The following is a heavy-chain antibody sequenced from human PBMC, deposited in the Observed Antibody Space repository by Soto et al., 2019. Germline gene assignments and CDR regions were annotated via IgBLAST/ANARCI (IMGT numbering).Heavy chain of an antibody. Sequence: GGSLRLSCAASGFTFRNYGMHWVRQAPGKGLEWVAVIWYDGSNKYYADSVKGRFTISRDNSKNTLYLQMNSLRAEDTAVYYCARGNYDSSGYLDYWGQGTLVTVSS. CDR3: ARGNYDSSGYLDY. CDR1: GFTFRNYG. J-gene: IGHJ4*02. D-gene: IGHD3-22*01. V-gene: IGHV3-33*01. CDR2: IWYDGSNK.